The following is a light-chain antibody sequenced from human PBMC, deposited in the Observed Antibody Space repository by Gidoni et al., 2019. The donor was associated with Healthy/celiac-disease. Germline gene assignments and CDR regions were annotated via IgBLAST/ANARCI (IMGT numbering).Light chain of an antibody. Sequence: QPALPQHAPVSGSPGQSITISCTGTSSDVGGYNYVSWYQQHPGKAPKLMIYEVSNRPSGVSNRFSGSKSGNTASLTISGLQAEDEADYYCSSYTSSSTVVFGGGTKLTVL. CDR2: EVS. J-gene: IGLJ2*01. CDR3: SSYTSSSTVV. CDR1: SSDVGGYNY. V-gene: IGLV2-14*01.